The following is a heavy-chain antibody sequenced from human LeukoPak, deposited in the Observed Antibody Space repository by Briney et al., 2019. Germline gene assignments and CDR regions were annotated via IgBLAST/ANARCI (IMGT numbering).Heavy chain of an antibody. V-gene: IGHV4-34*01. CDR1: GGSFSGYY. J-gene: IGHJ4*02. CDR2: INHSGST. D-gene: IGHD5-24*01. Sequence: KPSETLSLTCAVYGGSFSGYYWSWIRQPPGKGLEWIGEINHSGSTNYNPSLKSRVTISVDTSKNQFSLKLSSVTAADTAVYYCARSRDGYNLDYWGQGTLVTVSS. CDR3: ARSRDGYNLDY.